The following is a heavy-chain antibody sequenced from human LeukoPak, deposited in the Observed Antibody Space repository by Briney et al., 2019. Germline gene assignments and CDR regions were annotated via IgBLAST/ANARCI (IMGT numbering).Heavy chain of an antibody. Sequence: KSSGTLSLTCTVSGGSINSYYWSWIRQPPGKGLEWIGYIYYSGSTNYNPSLKSRVTISVDTSKNQFSLRLSSVTAADTALYYCARVTGYMVEDYFDYWGQGTLVTVSS. CDR2: IYYSGST. D-gene: IGHD6-13*01. CDR1: GGSINSYY. CDR3: ARVTGYMVEDYFDY. V-gene: IGHV4-59*01. J-gene: IGHJ4*02.